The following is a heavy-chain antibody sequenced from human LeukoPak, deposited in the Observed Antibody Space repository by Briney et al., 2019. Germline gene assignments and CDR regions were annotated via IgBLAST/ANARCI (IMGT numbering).Heavy chain of an antibody. CDR3: ARSNSSGWAHDAFDI. Sequence: SETLSLTCTVSGGSISSSSYYWGWIRQPPGKGLEWIGSIYYSGSTYYNPSLKSRVTISVDTSKNQFSLKLSSVTAADTAVYYCARSNSSGWAHDAFDIWGQGTMVTVS. D-gene: IGHD6-19*01. CDR1: GGSISSSSYY. CDR2: IYYSGST. V-gene: IGHV4-39*07. J-gene: IGHJ3*02.